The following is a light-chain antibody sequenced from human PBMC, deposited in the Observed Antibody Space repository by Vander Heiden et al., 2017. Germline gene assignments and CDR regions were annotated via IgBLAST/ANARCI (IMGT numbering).Light chain of an antibody. Sequence: QSALTQPASGSGSPGQSITSSCTGTSSDVGGYNYVSWYQQHPGTAPNLLLYDVRNRPSGVPNRFSGSKSGYTASLTISGLQAEDEADYYCSSYTSSSNLVVFGGGTKLTVL. J-gene: IGLJ2*01. V-gene: IGLV2-14*01. CDR2: DVR. CDR3: SSYTSSSNLVV. CDR1: SSDVGGYNY.